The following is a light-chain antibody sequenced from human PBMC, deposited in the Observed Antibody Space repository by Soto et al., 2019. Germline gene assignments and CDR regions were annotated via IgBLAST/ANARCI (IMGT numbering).Light chain of an antibody. CDR2: SVS. Sequence: QSALTQPASVSGSPGQSITISCTGTSSDVGGYNYVSWYQQHPGKAPKLMIYSVSNRPSGVSNRFSGSKSGNTASLTISGPQAEDETDYYCSSSTSSSTLVFGGGTQLTLL. J-gene: IGLJ2*01. CDR3: SSSTSSSTLV. CDR1: SSDVGGYNY. V-gene: IGLV2-14*03.